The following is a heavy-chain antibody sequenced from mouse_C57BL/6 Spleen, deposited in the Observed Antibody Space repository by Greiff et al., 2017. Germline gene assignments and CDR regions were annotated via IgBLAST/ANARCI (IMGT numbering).Heavy chain of an antibody. CDR3: ARGGLPEDY. J-gene: IGHJ4*01. D-gene: IGHD3-1*01. Sequence: EVKLVESEGGLVQPGSSMKLSCTASGFTFSDYYMAWVRQVPEKGLEWVANINYDGSSTYYLDSLKSRFIISRDNAKNILYLQMSSLKSEDTATYYCARGGLPEDYWGQGTSVTVSS. V-gene: IGHV5-16*01. CDR1: GFTFSDYY. CDR2: INYDGSST.